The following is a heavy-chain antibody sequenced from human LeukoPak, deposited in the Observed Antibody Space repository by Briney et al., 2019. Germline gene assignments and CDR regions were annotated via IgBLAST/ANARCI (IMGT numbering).Heavy chain of an antibody. D-gene: IGHD6-19*01. CDR2: INSEGSSR. CDR1: GFTFSSYW. V-gene: IGHV3-74*01. CDR3: AREGYSSGWRNDAFDI. Sequence: GGSLRLSCAAAGFTFSSYWMHWVRQAPGKGLVWVSRINSEGSSRNYADSVKGRFTISRDNAKNTLYLQMSSLRVEDTAVYYCAREGYSSGWRNDAFDIWGQGTLVTVSS. J-gene: IGHJ3*02.